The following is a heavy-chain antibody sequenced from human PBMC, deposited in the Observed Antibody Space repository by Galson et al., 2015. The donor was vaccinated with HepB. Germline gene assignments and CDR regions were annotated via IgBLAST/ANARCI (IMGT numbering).Heavy chain of an antibody. D-gene: IGHD5-18*01. Sequence: SLRLSCAASGFTFSGSGIHWVRRAPGKGLEWVASVSYDGSNKYYGDSVKGRFTISRDNAKNSLYLQMNSLRAEDTAVYYCARPNRRYSYGYNDFDYWGQGTLVTVSS. CDR3: ARPNRRYSYGYNDFDY. CDR2: VSYDGSNK. CDR1: GFTFSGSG. J-gene: IGHJ4*02. V-gene: IGHV3-30*03.